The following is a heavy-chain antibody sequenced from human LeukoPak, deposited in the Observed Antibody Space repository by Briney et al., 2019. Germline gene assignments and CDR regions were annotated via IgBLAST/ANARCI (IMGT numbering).Heavy chain of an antibody. CDR2: IYTSGST. V-gene: IGHV4-4*09. CDR1: GGSISSYY. Sequence: SETLSLTCTVSGGSISSYYWSWIRQPPGKGLEWIGYIYTSGSTNYNPSLKSRVTISVDTSKNQFSLKLSSETAADTAVYYCARLLSIAARPNWFDPWGQGTLVTVSS. CDR3: ARLLSIAARPNWFDP. J-gene: IGHJ5*02. D-gene: IGHD6-6*01.